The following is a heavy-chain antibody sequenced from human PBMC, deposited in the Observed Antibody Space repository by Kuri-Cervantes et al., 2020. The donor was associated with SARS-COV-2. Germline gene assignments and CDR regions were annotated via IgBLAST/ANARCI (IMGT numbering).Heavy chain of an antibody. CDR1: GDTFSSYA. V-gene: IGHV1-2*02. J-gene: IGHJ5*02. CDR2: INPNSGGT. D-gene: IGHD2-2*01. Sequence: ASENVSCNASGDTFSSYAISWVRQAPGQGLEWMGWINPNSGGTNYAQKFQGRVTMTRDTSISTAYMELSRLRSDNTAVYYCAREASGYCSSTGCYGWFDPWGQGTLVTVSS. CDR3: AREASGYCSSTGCYGWFDP.